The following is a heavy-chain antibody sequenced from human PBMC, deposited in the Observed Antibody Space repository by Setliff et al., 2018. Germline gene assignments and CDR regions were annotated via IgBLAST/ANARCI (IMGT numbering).Heavy chain of an antibody. D-gene: IGHD6-6*01. CDR3: ARETIAARGDFDY. CDR1: GYSISSGYY. J-gene: IGHJ4*02. V-gene: IGHV4-38-2*02. Sequence: PSETLSLTCAVSGYSISSGYYWGWIRQPPGKGLEWIGSIYHSGSTYYNPSLKSRVTISVDTSKNQFSLKLSSVTAADTAVYYCARETIAARGDFDYWGQGTLVTVSS. CDR2: IYHSGST.